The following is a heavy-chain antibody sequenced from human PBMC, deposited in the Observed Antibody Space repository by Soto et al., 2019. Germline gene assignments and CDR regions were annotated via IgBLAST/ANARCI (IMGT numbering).Heavy chain of an antibody. CDR2: IYYSGST. CDR3: ARGSPEGGSYWGYDYHYYGIDF. CDR1: GGSISSYY. J-gene: IGHJ6*02. Sequence: ASETLSLTCTVSGGSISSYYWSWIRQPPGKGLEWIGYIYYSGSTNYNPSLKSRVTISVDTSKNHFSLKLSSVTAADTAVYYCARGSPEGGSYWGYDYHYYGIDFSAQRTTVTVSS. V-gene: IGHV4-59*01. D-gene: IGHD2-15*01.